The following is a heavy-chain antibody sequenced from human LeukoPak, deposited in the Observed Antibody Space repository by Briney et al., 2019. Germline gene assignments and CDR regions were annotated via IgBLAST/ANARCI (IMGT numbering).Heavy chain of an antibody. D-gene: IGHD2-15*01. CDR1: GGTFSSYA. Sequence: SVKVSCKASGGTFSSYAISWVRQAPGQGLEWMGGIIPIFGTANYAQKFQGRVTITTDESTSTAYMELSSLRSEDTAVYYCARARRPYSVAPGNYYYYYMDVWGKGTTVTVSS. V-gene: IGHV1-69*05. CDR2: IIPIFGTA. J-gene: IGHJ6*03. CDR3: ARARRPYSVAPGNYYYYYMDV.